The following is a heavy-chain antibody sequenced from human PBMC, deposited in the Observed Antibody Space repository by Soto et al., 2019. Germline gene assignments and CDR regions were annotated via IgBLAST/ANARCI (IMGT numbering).Heavy chain of an antibody. V-gene: IGHV4-59*08. Sequence: QVQLQESGPGLVKPSETLSLSCTVSGGSISSYHWSWIRQTPGKGLEWIGYVNYSWGSNYNPALKSRVAISLEACRSQFSLRLTSVTATDTAVYYCARRGFGALRGRVDVWGQGTTVTVSS. CDR1: GGSISSYH. CDR2: VNYSWGS. CDR3: ARRGFGALRGRVDV. J-gene: IGHJ6*02. D-gene: IGHD3-10*01.